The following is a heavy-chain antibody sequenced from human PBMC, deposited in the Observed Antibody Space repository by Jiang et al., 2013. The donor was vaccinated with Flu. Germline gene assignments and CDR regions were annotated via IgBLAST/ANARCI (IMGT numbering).Heavy chain of an antibody. CDR1: GFSLSTSGMC. Sequence: TLTLTCTFSGFSLSTSGMCVSWIRQPPGKALEWLALIDWDDDKYYSTSLKTRLTISKDTSKNQVVLTMTNMDPVDTATYYCARSNVEMATITVGAFDIWGQGTMVTVSS. V-gene: IGHV2-70*01. D-gene: IGHD5-24*01. CDR3: ARSNVEMATITVGAFDI. CDR2: IDWDDDK. J-gene: IGHJ3*02.